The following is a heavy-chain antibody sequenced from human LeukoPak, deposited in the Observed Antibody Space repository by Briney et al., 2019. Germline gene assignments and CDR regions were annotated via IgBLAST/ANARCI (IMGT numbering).Heavy chain of an antibody. Sequence: PGGSLRLSCAASGFTFSSYGMHWVRQAPGKGLEWVSSISSSSSYIYYADSVKGRFTISRDNAKNSLYLQMNSLRAEDTAVYYCAREDSGYYDSSGYLDYWGQGTLVTVSS. CDR3: AREDSGYYDSSGYLDY. J-gene: IGHJ4*02. CDR2: ISSSSSYI. D-gene: IGHD3-22*01. V-gene: IGHV3-21*01. CDR1: GFTFSSYG.